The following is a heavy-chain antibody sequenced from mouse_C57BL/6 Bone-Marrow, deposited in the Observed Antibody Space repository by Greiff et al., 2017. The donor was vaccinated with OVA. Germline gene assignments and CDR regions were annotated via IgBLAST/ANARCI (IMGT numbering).Heavy chain of an antibody. CDR1: GFSLTSYG. D-gene: IGHD2-2*01. CDR2: IWRGGST. J-gene: IGHJ4*01. V-gene: IGHV2-5*01. Sequence: QVQLKESGPGLVQPSQSLSITCTVSGFSLTSYGVHWVRQSPGKGLEWLGVIWRGGSTDYNAAFMSRLSITKDNSKSQVFFKMNSLQADDTAIYYCAKSPDLLWLRDYAMYYWGQGTSVTVSS. CDR3: AKSPDLLWLRDYAMYY.